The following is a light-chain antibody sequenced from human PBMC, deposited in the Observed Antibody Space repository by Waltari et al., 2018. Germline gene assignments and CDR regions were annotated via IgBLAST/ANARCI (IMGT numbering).Light chain of an antibody. CDR2: AAS. Sequence: DIQMTQSPSSVSASVGDTVTITCRASQDINNWLAWLHEKPGKTPKLLISAASSLRSGVPSRFSGSGFGTDFTLTISNLQPEDFAIYYCQKADSFPPYTFGQGTKVEIQ. J-gene: IGKJ2*01. CDR3: QKADSFPPYT. V-gene: IGKV1-12*01. CDR1: QDINNW.